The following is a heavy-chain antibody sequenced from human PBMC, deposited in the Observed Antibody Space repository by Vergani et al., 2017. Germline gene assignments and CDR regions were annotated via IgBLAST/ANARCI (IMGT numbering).Heavy chain of an antibody. CDR3: ATALPGDYFHF. V-gene: IGHV3-21*04. J-gene: IGHJ4*02. CDR2: ISVSSTYI. CDR1: GFTFSTFG. Sequence: EVQVVESGGGLVKPGGSLRLSCADSGFTFSTFGMNWVRQAPGKGLEWVASISVSSTYISYTDSVKGRFTISRDNAKNSLFLQMNSLRAEDTAVYFCATALPGDYFHFWGQGILVTVSS.